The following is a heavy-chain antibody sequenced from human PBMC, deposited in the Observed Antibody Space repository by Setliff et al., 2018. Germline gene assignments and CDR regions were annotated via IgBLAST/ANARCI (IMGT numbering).Heavy chain of an antibody. D-gene: IGHD5-12*01. CDR2: VQFDGSRE. J-gene: IGHJ4*02. CDR1: GFSFNTYG. CDR3: AKVPNSGGYAGPFDF. Sequence: GGSLRLSCAASGFSFNTYGMHWVRQAPGEGLEWVAFVQFDGSREFYGDPVKGRFIISRDNSKNTLYLQMNSLSAEDTAVYYCAKVPNSGGYAGPFDFWGQGTLVTVSS. V-gene: IGHV3-30*02.